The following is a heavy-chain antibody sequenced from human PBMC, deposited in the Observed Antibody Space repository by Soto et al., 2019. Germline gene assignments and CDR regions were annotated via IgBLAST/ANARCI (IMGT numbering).Heavy chain of an antibody. CDR2: IYNGGHT. Sequence: SETLSLTCSVSGGSVDSVNHYWSWIRQPPGKGLEWIGYIYNGGHTFYNPSLKSRVKILVDKSRNQFSLRLSSVTAAGTAVYFCATSEYSSLSINWFDPWGQGALVTVSS. CDR1: GGSVDSVNHY. D-gene: IGHD6-6*01. CDR3: ATSEYSSLSINWFDP. J-gene: IGHJ5*02. V-gene: IGHV4-30-4*01.